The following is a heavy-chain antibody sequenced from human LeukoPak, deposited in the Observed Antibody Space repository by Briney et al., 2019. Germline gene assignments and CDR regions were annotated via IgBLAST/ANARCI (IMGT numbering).Heavy chain of an antibody. CDR1: GGSISSGDYY. Sequence: SQTLSLTCTVSGGSISSGDYYWSWIRQTPGKGLEWIGYIYHSGSTYYNPSLNSRVTISVDASKNQFSLKLSSVTAADTAVYYCARYNSGSYVGNWFDPWGQGTLVTVSS. V-gene: IGHV4-30-4*01. J-gene: IGHJ5*02. D-gene: IGHD3-16*01. CDR3: ARYNSGSYVGNWFDP. CDR2: IYHSGST.